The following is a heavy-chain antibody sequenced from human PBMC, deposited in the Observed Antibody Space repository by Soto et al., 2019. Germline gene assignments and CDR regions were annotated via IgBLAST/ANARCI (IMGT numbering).Heavy chain of an antibody. V-gene: IGHV1-69*01. CDR1: GGTFSSYA. D-gene: IGHD5-12*01. CDR3: ASRGMATRMTNDS. CDR2: IIPIFGTA. Sequence: QVQLVQSGAEVKKPGSSVKVSCKASGGTFSSYAISWVRQAPGQGLEWMGGIIPIFGTANYAQKFQGRVTITADESTSSAYKELTSLRAEDAAVYYCASRGMATRMTNDSWGQGTLVTVSS. J-gene: IGHJ4*02.